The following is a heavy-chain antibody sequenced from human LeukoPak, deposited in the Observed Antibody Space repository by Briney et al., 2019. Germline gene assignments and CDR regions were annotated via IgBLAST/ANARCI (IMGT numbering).Heavy chain of an antibody. CDR1: GYSISSGYY. J-gene: IGHJ6*03. D-gene: IGHD5-18*01. Sequence: SENLSLTCIVSGYSISSGYYWGWIRQPPGKGLEWIGSIYYSGSTYYNPSLKSRVTISVDTSKNQFSLKLSSVTAADTAVYYCARVDSRGSAGYHYYYYYMDVWGKGTTVTISS. V-gene: IGHV4-38-2*02. CDR2: IYYSGST. CDR3: ARVDSRGSAGYHYYYYYMDV.